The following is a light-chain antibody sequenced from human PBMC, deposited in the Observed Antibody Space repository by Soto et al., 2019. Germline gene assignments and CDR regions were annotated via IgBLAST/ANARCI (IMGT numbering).Light chain of an antibody. CDR1: QSPVTSDGNTY. CDR2: KIS. V-gene: IGKV2-30*01. CDR3: MQGTSWPYT. Sequence: DVVMTQSPLSLSVIPGQPASISCRSSQSPVTSDGNTYLNWFHQRPGQSPRRLIYKISNRDSGVPDRFLGSGSGTECTLKISRVEAEDVGIYYCMQGTSWPYTFGQGTKLEI. J-gene: IGKJ2*01.